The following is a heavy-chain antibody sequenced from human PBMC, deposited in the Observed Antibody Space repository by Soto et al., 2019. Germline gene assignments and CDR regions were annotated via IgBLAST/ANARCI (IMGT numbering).Heavy chain of an antibody. CDR3: ARGPDDSDVPRWDY. CDR1: GYNFNQYY. CDR2: INLRGGTT. Sequence: QVQLMQSGAEVRKPGASVRLSSETSGYNFNQYYIHWVRQAPGQGLEWMGIINLRGGTTEYAHKFRGRVTVTGDTSTSTAYMELRSLRSEDTAIYFCARGPDDSDVPRWDYWGQGTLVTVSS. D-gene: IGHD4-17*01. J-gene: IGHJ4*02. V-gene: IGHV1-46*02.